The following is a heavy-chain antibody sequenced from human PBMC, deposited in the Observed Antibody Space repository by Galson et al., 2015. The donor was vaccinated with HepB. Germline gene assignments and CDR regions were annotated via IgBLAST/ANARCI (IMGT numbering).Heavy chain of an antibody. V-gene: IGHV1-18*01. CDR3: ARDIQYYYDSSGYYYTPRYYYGMDV. CDR2: ISAYNGNT. CDR1: GYTFTSYG. D-gene: IGHD3-22*01. J-gene: IGHJ6*02. Sequence: SVKVSCKASGYTFTSYGISWVRQAPGQGLEWMGWISAYNGNTNYAQKLQGRVTTTTDTSTSTAYMELRSLRSDDTAVYYCARDIQYYYDSSGYYYTPRYYYGMDVWGQGTTVTVSS.